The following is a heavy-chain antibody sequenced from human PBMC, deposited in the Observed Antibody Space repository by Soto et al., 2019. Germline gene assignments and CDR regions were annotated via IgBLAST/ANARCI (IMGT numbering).Heavy chain of an antibody. CDR3: AREVVTTQWYFDN. J-gene: IGHJ4*02. Sequence: GGSLRLSCATSGFTFSSHSMHWFRQAPGKGLEWVAVTSSNEGTKFYADSVKGRFTISRDNSKNTLFLHMNSLRLEDTGIYYCAREVVTTQWYFDNWGQGILVTVSS. D-gene: IGHD1-1*01. CDR1: GFTFSSHS. V-gene: IGHV3-30-3*01. CDR2: TSSNEGTK.